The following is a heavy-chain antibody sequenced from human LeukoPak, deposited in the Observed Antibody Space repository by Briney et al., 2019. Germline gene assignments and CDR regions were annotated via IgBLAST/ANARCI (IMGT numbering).Heavy chain of an antibody. J-gene: IGHJ5*02. CDR3: ARAVAGTTGGFWFDP. D-gene: IGHD6-19*01. CDR2: IYHSGST. CDR1: GYSISSGYY. V-gene: IGHV4-38-2*02. Sequence: SETLSLTCTVSGYSISSGYYWGWIQQPPGKGLEWIGSIYHSGSTYYNPSLKSRVTISVDTSKNQFSLKLSSVTAADTAVYYCARAVAGTTGGFWFDPWGQGTLVTVSS.